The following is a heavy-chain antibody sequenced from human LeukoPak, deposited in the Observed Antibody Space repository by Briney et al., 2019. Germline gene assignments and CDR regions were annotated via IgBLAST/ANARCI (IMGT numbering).Heavy chain of an antibody. D-gene: IGHD5-24*01. CDR2: IGASGEST. J-gene: IGHJ3*01. V-gene: IGHV3-23*01. CDR1: GFTFRAAA. Sequence: GPLRLSWAAAGFTFRAAAMTWVRQAPGQGLEWVSLIGASGESTYYADSVKGRFTISRDNSKNTLSLQMNSLRVEDTAMYFCAKDIQLSTWGLGTMVTVSS. CDR3: AKDIQLST.